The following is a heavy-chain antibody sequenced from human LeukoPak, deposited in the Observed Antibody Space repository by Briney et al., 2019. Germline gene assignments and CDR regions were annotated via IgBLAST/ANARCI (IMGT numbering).Heavy chain of an antibody. J-gene: IGHJ4*02. CDR1: GYTFTDYN. CDR3: SVWFGELSH. Sequence: ASVKVSCKTSGYTFTDYNIHWVRQAPGQGLEWMGWISPNSGGTNYAQRFQGMVTMTRDTSISTACMDLSSLKSDDTATYYCSVWFGELSHWGQGTLVTVSS. V-gene: IGHV1-2*02. D-gene: IGHD3-10*01. CDR2: ISPNSGGT.